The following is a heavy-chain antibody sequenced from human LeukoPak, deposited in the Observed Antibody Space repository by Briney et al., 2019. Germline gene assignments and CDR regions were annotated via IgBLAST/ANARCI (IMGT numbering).Heavy chain of an antibody. J-gene: IGHJ4*02. D-gene: IGHD3/OR15-3a*01. Sequence: ASETLSLTCTVSGGSISNKYWSWIRQPPGKGLEWIGYIYYSGSTNYNPSLKSRVTILVDTSKNQFSLKLSSVTAADTAVYYCARDFGRTVFDYWGQGTLVTVSS. CDR2: IYYSGST. CDR3: ARDFGRTVFDY. V-gene: IGHV4-59*01. CDR1: GGSISNKY.